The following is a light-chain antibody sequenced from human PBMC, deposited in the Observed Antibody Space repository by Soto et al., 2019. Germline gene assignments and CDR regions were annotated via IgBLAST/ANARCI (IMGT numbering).Light chain of an antibody. J-gene: IGLJ2*01. CDR2: SSN. V-gene: IGLV1-44*01. Sequence: QSVLTQPPSASETPGQRVTISCSGSSSNIGSNTVNWYQQLPGTAPKLLIYSSNQRPSGVPDRFSGSRSGTSASLAISGLQSEDEADYYCAAWDDSLNGLVFGGGTKLTVL. CDR3: AAWDDSLNGLV. CDR1: SSNIGSNT.